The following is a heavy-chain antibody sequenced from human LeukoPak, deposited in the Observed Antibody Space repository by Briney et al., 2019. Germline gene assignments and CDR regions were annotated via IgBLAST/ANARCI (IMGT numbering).Heavy chain of an antibody. CDR1: GGSISSGSYY. V-gene: IGHV4-61*02. J-gene: IGHJ4*02. CDR2: IYTSGST. Sequence: SQTLSLTCTVSGGSISSGSYYWSWIRHPAGKGLEWIGRIYTSGSTNYNPSLKSRVTISVDTSKNQFSLKLSSVTAADTAVYYCARGHDFWSGYYSFDYWGQGTLVTASS. D-gene: IGHD3-3*01. CDR3: ARGHDFWSGYYSFDY.